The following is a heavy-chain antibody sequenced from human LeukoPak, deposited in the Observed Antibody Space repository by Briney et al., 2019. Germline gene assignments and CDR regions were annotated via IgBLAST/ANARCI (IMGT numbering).Heavy chain of an antibody. J-gene: IGHJ5*02. CDR2: INPNSGGT. CDR1: GYTFTRYY. CDR3: ARPLLPYCTNGVCYEAGRLWFDP. Sequence: ASVKVSCKASGYTFTRYYMHWVRQAPGQGLEWMGWINPNSGGTNYAQKFQGRVTMTRDTSISTAYMELSRLRSDDTAVYYCARPLLPYCTNGVCYEAGRLWFDPWGQGTLVTVSS. V-gene: IGHV1-2*02. D-gene: IGHD2-8*01.